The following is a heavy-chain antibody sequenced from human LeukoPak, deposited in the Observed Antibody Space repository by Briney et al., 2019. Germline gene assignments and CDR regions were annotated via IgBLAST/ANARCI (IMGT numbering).Heavy chain of an antibody. CDR3: AKGTSPRPQYYYESSGYWDY. J-gene: IGHJ4*02. D-gene: IGHD3-22*01. Sequence: GVLGLFCSAPGVPLDDFGLHWVRPAPGEGPGWVSGFSWDCAAVGYADSVKGRFTISRDNAKNSLYLQMNSLRAEDTALYYCAKGTSPRPQYYYESSGYWDYWGQGTLVTVSS. V-gene: IGHV3-9*01. CDR2: FSWDCAAV. CDR1: GVPLDDFG.